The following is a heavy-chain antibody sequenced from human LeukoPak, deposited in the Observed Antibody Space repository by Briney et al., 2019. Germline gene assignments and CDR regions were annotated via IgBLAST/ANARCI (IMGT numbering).Heavy chain of an antibody. CDR1: GFTFSSYG. D-gene: IGHD4-17*01. CDR2: ISDDGSNK. J-gene: IGHJ4*02. Sequence: GGSLRLSCAASGFTFSSYGMHWVRQALGKGLEWVAVISDDGSNKYFADSVKGRFTISRDNSKNTLYLQMNSLRAEDTAVYYCAKEGRYGDYVNNWGQGTLVTVSS. V-gene: IGHV3-30*18. CDR3: AKEGRYGDYVNN.